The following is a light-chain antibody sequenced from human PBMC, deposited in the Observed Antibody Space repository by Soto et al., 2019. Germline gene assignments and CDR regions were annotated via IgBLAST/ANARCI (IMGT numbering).Light chain of an antibody. J-gene: IGKJ2*01. V-gene: IGKV3-20*01. CDR2: AAS. Sequence: EIVLTQSPGTLSLSPGERATLSCRASQSVSSSYLAWYQQKPGQAPRLLMYAASTRATGVPDRFSGSGSGTDFTLTINRLEPEDFAVYYCHQYDNTPQTFGQGTKVDIK. CDR3: HQYDNTPQT. CDR1: QSVSSSY.